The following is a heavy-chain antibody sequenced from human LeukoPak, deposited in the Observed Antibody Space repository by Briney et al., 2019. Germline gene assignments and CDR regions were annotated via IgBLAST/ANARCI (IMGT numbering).Heavy chain of an antibody. CDR1: GFTFSSYA. Sequence: GGSLRLSCSASGFTFSSYAMHWVRQAPGKGLEYVSAISSNGGSTYYADSVKGRFTISRDNSKNTLYLQMSSLRAEDTAVYYCVKDTAAAGTSFQHWGQGTLVTVSS. CDR3: VKDTAAAGTSFQH. D-gene: IGHD6-13*01. CDR2: ISSNGGST. V-gene: IGHV3-64D*06. J-gene: IGHJ1*01.